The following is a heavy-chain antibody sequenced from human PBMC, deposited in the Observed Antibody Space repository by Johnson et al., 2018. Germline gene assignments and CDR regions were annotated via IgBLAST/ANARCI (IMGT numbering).Heavy chain of an antibody. J-gene: IGHJ6*03. CDR1: GFTFSSYA. CDR2: ISYDGSNK. V-gene: IGHV3-30-3*01. CDR3: ARDRYSRSAPLASGDYYMDV. Sequence: QVQLVESGGGVVQPGRSLRLSCAASGFTFSSYAMHWVRQAPGKGLEWVAVISYDGSNKYYADSVKGRFTISRDNSKNTLFLQMNSLRAEDTAVYYCARDRYSRSAPLASGDYYMDVWGKGTTVTVSS. D-gene: IGHD6-13*01.